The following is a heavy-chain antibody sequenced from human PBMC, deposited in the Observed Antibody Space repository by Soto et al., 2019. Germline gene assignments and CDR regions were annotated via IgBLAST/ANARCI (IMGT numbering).Heavy chain of an antibody. J-gene: IGHJ4*02. CDR1: GFTFSSYV. V-gene: IGHV3-23*01. D-gene: IGHD3-22*01. Sequence: GVLRLSCAASGFTFSSYVMSWVRQAPGKGLEWVSAISNSGGSTYYADSVKGRFTISRDNSKNTLYLQMNSLRAEDTAVYYCAKVTPSSSRLYDSSGYPLDYWGQGTLVTVSS. CDR2: ISNSGGST. CDR3: AKVTPSSSRLYDSSGYPLDY.